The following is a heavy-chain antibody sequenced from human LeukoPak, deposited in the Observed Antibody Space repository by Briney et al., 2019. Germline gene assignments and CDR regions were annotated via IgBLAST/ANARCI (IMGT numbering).Heavy chain of an antibody. CDR1: GGSISSSSYY. CDR2: IYYSGST. Sequence: SETLSLTCTVSGGSISSSSYYWGWIRQPPGKGLEWIGSIYYSGSTYYNPSLKSRVTISVDTSKNQFSLKLSSVTAADTAVYYCASSYGSGSYYNNNWFDPWGQGTLVTVSP. V-gene: IGHV4-39*07. J-gene: IGHJ5*02. CDR3: ASSYGSGSYYNNNWFDP. D-gene: IGHD3-10*01.